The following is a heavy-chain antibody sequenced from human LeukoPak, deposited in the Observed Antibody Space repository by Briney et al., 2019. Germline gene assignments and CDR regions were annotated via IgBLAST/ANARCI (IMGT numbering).Heavy chain of an antibody. CDR2: MNPNSGNT. CDR1: GYTFTSYY. J-gene: IGHJ4*02. CDR3: ARGAPRGGGSGSLGY. Sequence: ASVKVSCKASGYTFTSYYMHWVRQATGQGLEWMGWMNPNSGNTDYAQKFQGRVTMSRNTSISTAYMELSSLRSEDTAVYYCARGAPRGGGSGSLGYWGQGTLVTVSS. V-gene: IGHV1-8*02. D-gene: IGHD3-10*01.